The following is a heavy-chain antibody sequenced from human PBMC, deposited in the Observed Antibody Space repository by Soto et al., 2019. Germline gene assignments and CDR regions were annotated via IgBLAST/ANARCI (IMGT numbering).Heavy chain of an antibody. J-gene: IGHJ4*02. Sequence: ASVKVSCKASGYTFLSCYMHWVRQAPGQGLEWMGVINPSGGNTVYAQKFLGRVTMTRDTSTNTVYMELSSLRFEDTAVYYCARLATLNPPYYFDYWGQGTQVTVSS. V-gene: IGHV1-46*01. D-gene: IGHD3-16*01. CDR2: INPSGGNT. CDR1: GYTFLSCY. CDR3: ARLATLNPPYYFDY.